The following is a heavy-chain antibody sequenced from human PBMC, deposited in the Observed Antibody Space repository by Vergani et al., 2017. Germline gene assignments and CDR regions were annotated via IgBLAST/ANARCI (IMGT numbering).Heavy chain of an antibody. V-gene: IGHV3-43D*03. CDR3: AKDHGLYYYGSGSYYGYYYYGMDV. D-gene: IGHD3-10*01. Sequence: EVQLVESGGVVVQPGGSLRLSCAASGFTFDDYAMHWVRQAPGKGLEWVSLISWDGGSTYYADSVKGRFTISRDNSKNSLYLQMNSLRAEDTALYYCAKDHGLYYYGSGSYYGYYYYGMDVWGQGTTVTVSS. CDR1: GFTFDDYA. CDR2: ISWDGGST. J-gene: IGHJ6*02.